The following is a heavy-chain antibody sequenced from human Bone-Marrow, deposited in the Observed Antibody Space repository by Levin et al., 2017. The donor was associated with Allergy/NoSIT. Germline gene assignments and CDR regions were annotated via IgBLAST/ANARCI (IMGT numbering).Heavy chain of an antibody. CDR3: ARDLVPAAQGGVDAFDI. Sequence: GESLKISCAASGFTFSSYAMHWVRQAPGKGLEWVAVISYDGSNKYYADSVKGRFTISRDNSKNTLYLQMNSLRAEDTAVYYCARDLVPAAQGGVDAFDIWGQGTMVTVSS. V-gene: IGHV3-30-3*01. D-gene: IGHD2-2*01. CDR2: ISYDGSNK. CDR1: GFTFSSYA. J-gene: IGHJ3*02.